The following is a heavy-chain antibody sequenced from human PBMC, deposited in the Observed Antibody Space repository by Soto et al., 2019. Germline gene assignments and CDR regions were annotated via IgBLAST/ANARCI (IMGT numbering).Heavy chain of an antibody. Sequence: RRLSCAGSGFTFRNHAINWVRQAPWKGREWVSALSGSGGTTYYADSVKGRFTISRDNSNNTLYLQMHSLRAEDTAVYYCAKGKGLSLWYYGMDVWGQGTTVTVPS. CDR1: GFTFRNHA. V-gene: IGHV3-23*01. CDR3: AKGKGLSLWYYGMDV. CDR2: LSGSGGTT. D-gene: IGHD2-15*01. J-gene: IGHJ6*02.